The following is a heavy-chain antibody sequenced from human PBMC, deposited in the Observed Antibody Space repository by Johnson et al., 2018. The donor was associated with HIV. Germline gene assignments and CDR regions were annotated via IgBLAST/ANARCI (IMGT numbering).Heavy chain of an antibody. D-gene: IGHD1-26*01. J-gene: IGHJ3*02. CDR2: ISYDGSNK. V-gene: IGHV3-30-3*01. CDR3: AKDEALGWELDPDAFDI. Sequence: QVQLVESGGGVVQPGRSLRLSCAASGFTFSSYAMHWVRQAPGKGLEWVAVISYDGSNKYYADSVKGRFTISRDNSKNTLYLQMNSLGAEDTAVYYCAKDEALGWELDPDAFDIWGQGTMVTVSS. CDR1: GFTFSSYA.